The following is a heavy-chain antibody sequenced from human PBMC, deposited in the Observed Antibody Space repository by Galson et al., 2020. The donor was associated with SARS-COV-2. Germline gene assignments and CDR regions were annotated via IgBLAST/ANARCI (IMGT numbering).Heavy chain of an antibody. V-gene: IGHV3-48*03. CDR3: ATYPRAYGRPATNWFAP. Sequence: GESLKISCESSGFTISTYEMNWVRQAPGKGLEWVSYISGGGTTVYYADSVKGRFTISRDDANNSLYLQMNSLRADDTAVYYCATYPRAYGRPATNWFAPWGQGTLVTVSS. CDR2: ISGGGTTV. J-gene: IGHJ5*02. D-gene: IGHD2-2*01. CDR1: GFTISTYE.